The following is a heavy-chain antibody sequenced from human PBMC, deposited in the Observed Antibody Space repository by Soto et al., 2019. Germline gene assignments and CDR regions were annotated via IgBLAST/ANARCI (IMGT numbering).Heavy chain of an antibody. CDR3: ARDSEGGKYYYFLYGMDV. CDR1: GDPFPSYY. Sequence: GSSVKVSCKASGDPFPSYYMHWVRQAPGQGLEWMGIINPSGGSTGYAQKFRGRVTMTRDTSTSTVYMELSRLRSEDTAVSYCARDSEGGKYYYFLYGMDVWGQGTTVTVSS. J-gene: IGHJ6*02. CDR2: INPSGGST. V-gene: IGHV1-46*01. D-gene: IGHD1-26*01.